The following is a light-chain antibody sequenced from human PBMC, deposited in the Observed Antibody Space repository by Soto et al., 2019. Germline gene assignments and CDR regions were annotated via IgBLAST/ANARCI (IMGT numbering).Light chain of an antibody. V-gene: IGLV1-44*01. CDR3: ATWDDTLNGWV. J-gene: IGLJ3*02. CDR1: SSNIGSNV. Sequence: QSVLTQPPSASGTPGQRVTISCSGSSSNIGSNVVAWYQQLPGTAPKLLIYGNNQRPSGVPDRFSGSKSGTSASLAISGLQSEDDADYYCATWDDTLNGWVFGGGTKLTVL. CDR2: GNN.